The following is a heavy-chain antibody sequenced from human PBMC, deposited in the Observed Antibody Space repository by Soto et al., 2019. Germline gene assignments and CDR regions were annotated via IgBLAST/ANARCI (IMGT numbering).Heavy chain of an antibody. D-gene: IGHD4-17*01. J-gene: IGHJ4*02. CDR1: GGSFSGYY. CDR2: ISHSGST. V-gene: IGHV4-34*01. Sequence: QVQLQQWGAGLLKPSETLSLTCAVYGGSFSGYYWSWIPQPPGKGLEWIGEISHSGSTKYNPSLESRVTISVDTSKNQFSLKLSSVTAADTAVYYCARVGYGGNSGDYWGQGTLVTVSS. CDR3: ARVGYGGNSGDY.